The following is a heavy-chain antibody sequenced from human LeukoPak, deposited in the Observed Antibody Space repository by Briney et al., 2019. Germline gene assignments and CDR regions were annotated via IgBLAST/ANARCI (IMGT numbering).Heavy chain of an antibody. Sequence: SETLSLTCAVYGGSFSGYYWSWIRQPPGKGLEWIGEINHSGSTNYNPSLKSRVTISVDTSKNQFSLKLSSVTAADTAVYYCARGRTIAVAGIGYWGQGTLVTVSS. D-gene: IGHD6-19*01. CDR2: INHSGST. CDR3: ARGRTIAVAGIGY. V-gene: IGHV4-34*01. J-gene: IGHJ4*02. CDR1: GGSFSGYY.